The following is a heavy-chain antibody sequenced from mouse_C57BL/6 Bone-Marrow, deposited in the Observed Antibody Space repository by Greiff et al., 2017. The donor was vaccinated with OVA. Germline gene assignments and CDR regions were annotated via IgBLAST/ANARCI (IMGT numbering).Heavy chain of an antibody. CDR1: GYSITSGYY. CDR2: ISYDGSN. J-gene: IGHJ3*01. CDR3: ARDPYCGRFAY. V-gene: IGHV3-6*01. D-gene: IGHD1-1*02. Sequence: DVQLQESGPGLVKPSQSLSLTCSVTGYSITSGYYWNWIRQFPGNKLEWMGYISYDGSNNYNPSLKNRISITRDTSKNQFFLKLHSVTTEDTATYYSARDPYCGRFAYWGQGTLVTVSA.